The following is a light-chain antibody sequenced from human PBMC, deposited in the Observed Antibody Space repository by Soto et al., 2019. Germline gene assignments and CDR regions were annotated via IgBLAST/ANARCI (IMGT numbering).Light chain of an antibody. CDR3: TSYTSSSSYVV. CDR1: SSDVGGYNY. CDR2: EVS. Sequence: QSALTQPASVSGSPGQSITISCTGTSSDVGGYNYVSWYQQHPDKAPKLMIYEVSNRPSGVSNRFSASKSGNTASLTISGLQAEDEADYYCTSYTSSSSYVVFGGGTKLTVL. V-gene: IGLV2-14*01. J-gene: IGLJ2*01.